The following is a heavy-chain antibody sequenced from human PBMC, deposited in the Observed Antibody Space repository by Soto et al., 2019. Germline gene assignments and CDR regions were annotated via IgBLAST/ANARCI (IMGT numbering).Heavy chain of an antibody. Sequence: EVQLVESGGGLVQPGGSLRLSCAAPGFIFSTYWMSWVRQAPGKGLEWVANIKEDGGEKYYVASVKGRFTTSRDNTKNSLYLQMNTLRAKDTAVYYCTSGASFNQHDYWGQGTLVSVSS. CDR2: IKEDGGEK. CDR1: GFIFSTYW. CDR3: TSGASFNQHDY. J-gene: IGHJ4*02. V-gene: IGHV3-7*03. D-gene: IGHD2-15*01.